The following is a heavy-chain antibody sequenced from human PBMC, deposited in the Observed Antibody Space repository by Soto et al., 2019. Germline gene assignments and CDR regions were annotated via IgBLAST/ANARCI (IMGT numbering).Heavy chain of an antibody. D-gene: IGHD6-19*01. CDR1: GYFFSTYW. CDR3: ERRGGSVFFDV. J-gene: IGHJ3*01. CDR2: IYPGDSET. V-gene: IGHV5-51*01. Sequence: GESLKISCKGSGYFFSTYWIAWVRQMPGKGLEWMGIIYPGDSETKYSPSFEGQVTISADKSITTAYLQWSRLRASDTATYYCERRGGSVFFDVWGQGTLVTVSS.